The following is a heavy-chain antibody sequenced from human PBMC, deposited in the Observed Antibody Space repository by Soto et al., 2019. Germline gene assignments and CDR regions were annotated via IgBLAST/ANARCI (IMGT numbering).Heavy chain of an antibody. CDR2: IIPIFGTA. CDR3: AREKETRTGQQLAAFDI. V-gene: IGHV1-69*06. D-gene: IGHD6-13*01. CDR1: GGTFSSYA. J-gene: IGHJ3*02. Sequence: QVQLVQSGAEVKKPGSSVKVSCKASGGTFSSYAISWVRQAPGQGLEWMGGIIPIFGTANYAQKFQGRVTTTANKSTSTAYMDTGSLRSEDTAVYYFAREKETRTGQQLAAFDIWGQGTMVTVSS.